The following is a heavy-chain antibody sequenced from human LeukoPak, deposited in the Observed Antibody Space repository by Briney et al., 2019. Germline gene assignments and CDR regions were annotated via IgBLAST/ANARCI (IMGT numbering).Heavy chain of an antibody. J-gene: IGHJ4*02. CDR1: GGSFSSSSYY. Sequence: SETLSLTCTVSGGSFSSSSYYWGWIRQPPGKGLEWFGSIYYSGSTYYNPSLKSRVTISVDTSKNQFSLKLSSVTAADTAVYYCARIRGERKQWLVQPSYFDYWGQGTLVTVSS. CDR2: IYYSGST. CDR3: ARIRGERKQWLVQPSYFDY. V-gene: IGHV4-39*01. D-gene: IGHD6-19*01.